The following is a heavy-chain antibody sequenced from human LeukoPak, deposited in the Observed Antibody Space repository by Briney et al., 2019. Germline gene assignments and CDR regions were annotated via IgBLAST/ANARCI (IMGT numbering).Heavy chain of an antibody. CDR3: ARGTYYYGSSGYYVDGMDV. CDR2: IYYSGST. CDR1: GGSIRSGGYY. Sequence: PSETLSLTCTVSGGSIRSGGYYWSWIRQHPGKGLEWIGYIYYSGSTYYNPSLKSRVTISVDTSKNQFSLKLSSVTAADTAVYYCARGTYYYGSSGYYVDGMDVWGQGTTVTVSS. V-gene: IGHV4-31*03. D-gene: IGHD3-22*01. J-gene: IGHJ6*02.